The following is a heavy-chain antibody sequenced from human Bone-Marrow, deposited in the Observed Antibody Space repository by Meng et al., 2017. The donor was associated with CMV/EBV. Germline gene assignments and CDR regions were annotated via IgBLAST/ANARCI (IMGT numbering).Heavy chain of an antibody. J-gene: IGHJ4*02. V-gene: IGHV1-18*01. Sequence: ASVKVSCKASGYTFTSYGISWVRQAPGQGLEWMGWISAYNGNTNYAQKLQGRVTMTRNTSINTAYMEMCSLRSEDTAEYYCARASPYYDFWSGYYFDYWGQGTLVTVSS. CDR3: ARASPYYDFWSGYYFDY. D-gene: IGHD3-3*01. CDR2: ISAYNGNT. CDR1: GYTFTSYG.